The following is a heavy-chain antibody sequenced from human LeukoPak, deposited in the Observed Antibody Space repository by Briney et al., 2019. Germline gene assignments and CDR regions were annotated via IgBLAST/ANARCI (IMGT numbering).Heavy chain of an antibody. J-gene: IGHJ3*02. V-gene: IGHV3-30*03. D-gene: IGHD4-23*01. Sequence: GGSLRPSCAASGFTFSSYGMHWVRQAPGKGLEWVAVISYDGSNKYYADSVKGRFTISRDNAKNSVSLQMHGLRVEDTAVYYCARHRWHGLDIWGHGTMVTVSS. CDR3: ARHRWHGLDI. CDR1: GFTFSSYG. CDR2: ISYDGSNK.